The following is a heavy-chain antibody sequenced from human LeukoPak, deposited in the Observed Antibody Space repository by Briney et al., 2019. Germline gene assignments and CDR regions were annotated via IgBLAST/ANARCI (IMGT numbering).Heavy chain of an antibody. J-gene: IGHJ4*02. CDR2: IIPTFGTA. D-gene: IGHD3-3*01. CDR3: ARGRSGRRVEYYFDY. CDR1: GGTFSTYA. Sequence: GSSVKVSCKASGGTFSTYAISWVRQAPGQGLEWMGGIIPTFGTAKYAQKFQGRVTITADESTSTAYMELSSLRSEDTAVYYCARGRSGRRVEYYFDYWGQGTLVTVSS. V-gene: IGHV1-69*01.